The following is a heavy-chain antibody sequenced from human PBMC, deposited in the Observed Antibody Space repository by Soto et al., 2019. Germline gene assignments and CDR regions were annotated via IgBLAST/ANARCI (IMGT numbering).Heavy chain of an antibody. CDR1: GLTFSSFS. CDR3: ARGFVGTIVVAGMGDC. Sequence: EVQLVESGGGLVQPGGSKRLSCIASGLTFSSFSMNWVRQAPGKGLEWVAYISSSSSTTYYANSVKGRFTIFRDNAKKWLFLRVNSLRNEKSGVNYWARGFVGTIVVAGMGDCWGQLNLDTVSS. CDR2: ISSSSSTT. J-gene: IGHJ4*02. D-gene: IGHD6-19*01. V-gene: IGHV3-48*02.